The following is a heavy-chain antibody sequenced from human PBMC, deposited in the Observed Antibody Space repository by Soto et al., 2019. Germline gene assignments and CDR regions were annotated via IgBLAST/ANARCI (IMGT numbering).Heavy chain of an antibody. CDR3: ARWGNDYGDY. V-gene: IGHV3-48*02. Sequence: EVQLVESGGGLVQPGGSLRLSCAASGFTFSSYSMNWVRQAPGKGLEWVSYISSSSVYYADSVKGRFTISRDNAKNSLYLQMNSLRDEDTAVYYCARWGNDYGDYWGQGALVTVSS. CDR1: GFTFSSYS. J-gene: IGHJ4*02. CDR2: ISSSSV. D-gene: IGHD3-16*01.